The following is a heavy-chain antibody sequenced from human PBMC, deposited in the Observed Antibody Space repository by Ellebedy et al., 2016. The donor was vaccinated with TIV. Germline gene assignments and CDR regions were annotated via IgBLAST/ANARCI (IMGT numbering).Heavy chain of an antibody. Sequence: PGGSLRLSCAVSGFSFSTYGMHWVRQAPGKGLEWMTFIRSVGSHKFYADSVRGRFTISRDNSKNTLYLQMNSLRAEDTAVYYCAKDDSLDELDFWGRGTLVTVSS. V-gene: IGHV3-30*02. D-gene: IGHD2-21*01. CDR3: AKDDSLDELDF. CDR2: IRSVGSHK. CDR1: GFSFSTYG. J-gene: IGHJ2*01.